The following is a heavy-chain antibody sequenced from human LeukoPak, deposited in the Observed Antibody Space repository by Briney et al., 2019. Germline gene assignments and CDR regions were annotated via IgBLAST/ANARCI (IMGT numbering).Heavy chain of an antibody. J-gene: IGHJ1*01. CDR1: GFTFSSYG. Sequence: GGSLRLSCAASGFTFSSYGMHWVRQAPGKGLEWVPVISYDGSNKYYADSVKGRFTISRDNSKNTLYLQMNSLRAEDTAVYYCAAPDYYDSHQHEYFQHWGQGTLVTVSS. CDR3: AAPDYYDSHQHEYFQH. CDR2: ISYDGSNK. V-gene: IGHV3-30*03. D-gene: IGHD3-22*01.